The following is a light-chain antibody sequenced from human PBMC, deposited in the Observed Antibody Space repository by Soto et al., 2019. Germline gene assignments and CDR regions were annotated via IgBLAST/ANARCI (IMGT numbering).Light chain of an antibody. J-gene: IGKJ1*01. Sequence: EVALTQSPATPSVSPGEGATLSCRASQSINTLLAWYQQKPGQAPRLIISGASNRATGIPARFSGSVSGTDFTLTISSLEPEDFAVYYGQQRSNWPTWTFGQGTKVDIK. CDR3: QQRSNWPTWT. CDR2: GAS. V-gene: IGKV3-11*01. CDR1: QSINTL.